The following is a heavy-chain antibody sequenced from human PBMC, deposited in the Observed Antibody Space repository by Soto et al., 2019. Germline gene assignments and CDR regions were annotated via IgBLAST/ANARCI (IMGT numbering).Heavy chain of an antibody. V-gene: IGHV4-39*01. CDR1: GGSISSSSYY. D-gene: IGHD6-19*01. Sequence: PSETLSLTCTVSGGSISSSSYYWGWIRQPPGKGLEWIGSIYYSGSTYYNPSLKSRVTISVDTSKNQFSLKLSSVTAADTAVYYCARRSLSGWYREFDYWGQGTLVTVSX. CDR2: IYYSGST. CDR3: ARRSLSGWYREFDY. J-gene: IGHJ4*02.